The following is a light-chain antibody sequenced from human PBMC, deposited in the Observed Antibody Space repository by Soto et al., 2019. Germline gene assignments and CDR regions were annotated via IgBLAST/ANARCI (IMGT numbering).Light chain of an antibody. CDR1: QSIGST. Sequence: IVMTQSPATLSVSPGERATLSCRASQSIGSTLAWYQQKPGQTPRLLIYDASTRATGIPARFSGIGSGTEFTPIISSLQSEDFAVYYCQHYKTWPLSFGGGTKVEI. V-gene: IGKV3-15*01. J-gene: IGKJ4*01. CDR2: DAS. CDR3: QHYKTWPLS.